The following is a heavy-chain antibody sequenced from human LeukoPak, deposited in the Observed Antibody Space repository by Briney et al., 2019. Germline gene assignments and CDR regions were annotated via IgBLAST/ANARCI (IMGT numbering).Heavy chain of an antibody. D-gene: IGHD2-15*01. V-gene: IGHV1-2*02. CDR2: INPNSGGT. Sequence: ASVKVSCKASGYTFTGYYMHWVRQAPGQGLEWMGWINPNSGGTNYAQKFQGRVTMTTDTSTSTAYMELRSLRSDDTAVYYCWKERLNCSGGSCYSSFDPWGQGTLVTVSS. CDR3: WKERLNCSGGSCYSSFDP. CDR1: GYTFTGYY. J-gene: IGHJ5*02.